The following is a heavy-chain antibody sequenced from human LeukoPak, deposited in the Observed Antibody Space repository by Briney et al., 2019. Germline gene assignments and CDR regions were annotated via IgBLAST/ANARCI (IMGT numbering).Heavy chain of an antibody. CDR2: IYYSGST. J-gene: IGHJ4*02. V-gene: IGHV4-59*08. Sequence: PSETLSLTCTVSGGSISSHYWSWIRQPPGKGLEWIGYIYYSGSTNYNPSLKSRVTISVDTSKNQFSLKLSSVTAADTAVYYCARHNPYYFDYWGQGTLVTVSS. CDR1: GGSISSHY. CDR3: ARHNPYYFDY.